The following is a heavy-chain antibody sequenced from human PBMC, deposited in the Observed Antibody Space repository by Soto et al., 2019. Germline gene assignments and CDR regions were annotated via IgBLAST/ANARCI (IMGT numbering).Heavy chain of an antibody. J-gene: IGHJ6*03. Sequence: GGSLRLSCAASGFTFSSYAMSWVRQAPGKGLEWVSAISGSGGSTYYADSVKGRFTISRDNSKNTLYLQMNSLRAEDTAVYYCAKCPYDFWSNYYMDVWGKGTTVTVSS. D-gene: IGHD3-3*01. V-gene: IGHV3-23*01. CDR3: AKCPYDFWSNYYMDV. CDR1: GFTFSSYA. CDR2: ISGSGGST.